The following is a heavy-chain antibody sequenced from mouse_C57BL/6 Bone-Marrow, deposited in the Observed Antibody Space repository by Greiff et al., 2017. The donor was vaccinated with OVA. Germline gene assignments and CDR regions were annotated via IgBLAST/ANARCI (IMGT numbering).Heavy chain of an antibody. D-gene: IGHD1-1*01. CDR3: APNYYGSSGFDY. Sequence: VQLQQSGPGLVKPSQSLSLTCSVTGYSITSGYYWYWIRQFPGNKLEWMGYISYDGSNNYNPSLKNRISITRDTSKNQFFLKLNSVTTEDTATYYCAPNYYGSSGFDYWGQGTTLTVSS. J-gene: IGHJ2*01. CDR1: GYSITSGYY. V-gene: IGHV3-6*01. CDR2: ISYDGSN.